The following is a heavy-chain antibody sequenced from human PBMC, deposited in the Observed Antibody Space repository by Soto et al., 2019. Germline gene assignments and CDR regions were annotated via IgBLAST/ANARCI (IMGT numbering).Heavy chain of an antibody. V-gene: IGHV4-34*01. J-gene: IGHJ5*02. D-gene: IGHD3-9*01. CDR3: ARGYAYYDILTGYSPRPYNWFDP. CDR1: GGSFSGYY. CDR2: INHSGST. Sequence: SSETLSLTCAVYGGSFSGYYWSWIRQPPGKGLEWIGEINHSGSTNYNPSLKSRVTISVDTSKNQFSLKLSSVTAADTAVYYCARGYAYYDILTGYSPRPYNWFDPWGQGTLVTVSS.